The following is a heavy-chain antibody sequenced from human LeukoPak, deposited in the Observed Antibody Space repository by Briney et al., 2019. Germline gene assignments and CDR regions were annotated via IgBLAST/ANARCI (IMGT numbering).Heavy chain of an antibody. D-gene: IGHD1-26*01. CDR1: GGSISSSSYY. V-gene: IGHV4-39*01. CDR3: ARQGGSYDPPDY. Sequence: SETLYLTCTVSGGSISSSSYYWGWIRQPPGKGLEWIGSIYYSGSTYHNPSLKSRVTISVDTSKNHFSLKLSSVTAADTAVYYCARQGGSYDPPDYWGQGTLVTVSS. J-gene: IGHJ4*02. CDR2: IYYSGST.